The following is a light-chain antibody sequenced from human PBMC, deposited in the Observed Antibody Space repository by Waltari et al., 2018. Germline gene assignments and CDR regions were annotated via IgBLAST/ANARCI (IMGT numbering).Light chain of an antibody. CDR2: QDD. V-gene: IGLV3-1*01. Sequence: SYVLTQPPSMSVSPGQTASITCSGDNLGEKSVSWYQQRPGQSPLVVIYQDDKRPSGIPERFSGSNSGNTATLTITGTLLMDEADYYCQAWDTSTMIFGGGTKLSIL. CDR3: QAWDTSTMI. J-gene: IGLJ2*01. CDR1: NLGEKS.